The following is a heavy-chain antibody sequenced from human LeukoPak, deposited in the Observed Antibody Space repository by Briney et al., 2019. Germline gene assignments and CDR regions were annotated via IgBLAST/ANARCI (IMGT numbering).Heavy chain of an antibody. CDR1: GCTFTSYY. Sequence: ASVKVSCRASGCTFTSYYMHWVRQAPGQGLEWMGIINPSGGSTSYAQKFQGRVTMTRDTSTSTVYMELSSLRSEDTAVYYCARVTPMHYYDSSGYYTDAFDIWGQGTMVTVSS. CDR3: ARVTPMHYYDSSGYYTDAFDI. J-gene: IGHJ3*02. CDR2: INPSGGST. V-gene: IGHV1-46*01. D-gene: IGHD3-22*01.